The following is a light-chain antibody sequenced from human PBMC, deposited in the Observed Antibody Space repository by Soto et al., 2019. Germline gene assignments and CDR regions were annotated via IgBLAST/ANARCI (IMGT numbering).Light chain of an antibody. CDR2: KAS. CDR3: QQYYSYWT. V-gene: IGKV1-5*03. CDR1: HSISSW. J-gene: IGKJ1*01. Sequence: DIQMTQSPSTLSASVGDRVTVTCRASHSISSWLAWYQQKPGKAPKLLIYKASSLESGVPSRFSGSGSGTEFTLTISSLQPDDFATYYCQQYYSYWTFGQGTKVEIK.